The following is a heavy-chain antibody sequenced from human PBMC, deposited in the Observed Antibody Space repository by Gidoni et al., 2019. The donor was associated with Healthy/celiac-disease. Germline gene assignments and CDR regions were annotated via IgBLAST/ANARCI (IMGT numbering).Heavy chain of an antibody. CDR3: ARAKQWLVRGVNWFDP. J-gene: IGHJ5*02. V-gene: IGHV3-48*03. CDR2: ISSSGSTI. D-gene: IGHD6-19*01. Sequence: EVQLVESGGGLVQPGGSLRLSCAASGFTFSSYEMNWVRQAPGKGLEWVSYISSSGSTIYYADSVKGRFTISRDNAKNSLYLQMNSLRAEDTAVYYCARAKQWLVRGVNWFDPWGQGTLVTVSS. CDR1: GFTFSSYE.